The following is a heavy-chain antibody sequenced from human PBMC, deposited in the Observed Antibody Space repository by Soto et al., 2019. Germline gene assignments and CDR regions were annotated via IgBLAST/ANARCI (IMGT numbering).Heavy chain of an antibody. J-gene: IGHJ6*03. CDR1: GFTFSSYS. CDR3: ARVGYYDCWRGTISHSYYMDV. CDR2: IRSSSDTI. D-gene: IGHD3-3*01. Sequence: EVQLVESGGGLVQPGGSLRLSCAASGFTFSSYSMNWVRQAPGKGLEWVSYIRSSSDTIYYADSVKGRFTISRDNAKNSLSLYLNSLRVEDTAVYYCARVGYYDCWRGTISHSYYMDVWGKGTTVTVSS. V-gene: IGHV3-48*01.